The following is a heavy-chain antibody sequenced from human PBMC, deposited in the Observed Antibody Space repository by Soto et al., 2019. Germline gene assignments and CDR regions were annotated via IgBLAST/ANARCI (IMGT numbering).Heavy chain of an antibody. Sequence: ASVKVSCKASGYTFTGYYMHWVRQAPGQGLEWMGWINPNSGGTNYAQKFQGWVTMTRDTSISTAYMELSRLRSDDTAVYYCARGVGYYSSSWYRPPRPGADAFDIWGQGTMVTVSS. D-gene: IGHD6-13*01. CDR1: GYTFTGYY. V-gene: IGHV1-2*04. CDR3: ARGVGYYSSSWYRPPRPGADAFDI. J-gene: IGHJ3*02. CDR2: INPNSGGT.